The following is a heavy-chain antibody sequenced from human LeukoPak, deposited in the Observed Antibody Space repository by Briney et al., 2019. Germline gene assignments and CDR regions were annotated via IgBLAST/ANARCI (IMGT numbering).Heavy chain of an antibody. V-gene: IGHV4-59*01. CDR1: GGSISNYY. CDR3: VRHSRDGYNRHFDY. J-gene: IGHJ4*02. Sequence: SETLSLTCTVSGGSISNYYWTWIRQPPGKGLEWIGYIYYSGITNYNPSLKSRVTISVDTSKNQFSLNLSSVTAADTAVYYCVRHSRDGYNRHFDYWGQGTLVTVSS. CDR2: IYYSGIT. D-gene: IGHD5-24*01.